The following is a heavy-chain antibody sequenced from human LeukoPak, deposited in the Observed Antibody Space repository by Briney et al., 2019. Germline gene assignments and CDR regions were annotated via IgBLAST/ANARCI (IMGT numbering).Heavy chain of an antibody. CDR3: ARGVCSSTSCYGAVTSSLPDY. CDR2: INHSGST. J-gene: IGHJ4*02. Sequence: SDTLSLTCAVYGGSFSGYYWSWIRQPPGKGLEWIGEINHSGSTNYNPSLKSRVTISVDTSKNQFSLKLSSVTAADTAVYYCARGVCSSTSCYGAVTSSLPDYWGQGTLVTVSS. V-gene: IGHV4-34*01. D-gene: IGHD2-2*01. CDR1: GGSFSGYY.